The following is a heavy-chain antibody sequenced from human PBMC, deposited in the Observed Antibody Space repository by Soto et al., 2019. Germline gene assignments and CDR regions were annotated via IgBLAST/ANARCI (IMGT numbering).Heavy chain of an antibody. CDR2: IRSKANSYAT. CDR3: TSHSPYSSSWLDY. J-gene: IGHJ4*02. Sequence: GGSLRLSCAASGFTFRGSAMHWVRQASGKGLEWVGRIRSKANSYATAYAASVKGRFTISRDDSKNTAYLQMNSLKTEDTAVYYCTSHSPYSSSWLDYWGQGTLVTVSS. V-gene: IGHV3-73*01. CDR1: GFTFRGSA. D-gene: IGHD6-13*01.